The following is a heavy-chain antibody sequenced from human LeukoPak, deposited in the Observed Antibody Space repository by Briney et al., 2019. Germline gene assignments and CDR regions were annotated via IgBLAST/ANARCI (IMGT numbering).Heavy chain of an antibody. CDR3: ARGDSGYFFYYGLDV. V-gene: IGHV1-8*01. Sequence: ASVKVSCKASGYTFTNYDINWVRQATGQGLEWMGWMNPNSGNTGYAQKFQDRVTITRNTSISTAYMELTRLTSEDTAVYYCARGDSGYFFYYGLDVWGQGTTVTVSS. CDR1: GYTFTNYD. D-gene: IGHD3-10*01. CDR2: MNPNSGNT. J-gene: IGHJ6*02.